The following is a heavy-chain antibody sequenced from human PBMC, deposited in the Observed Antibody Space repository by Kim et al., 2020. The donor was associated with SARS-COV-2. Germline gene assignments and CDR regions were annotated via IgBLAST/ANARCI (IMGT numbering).Heavy chain of an antibody. CDR3: AKRQIKNGHFDY. V-gene: IGHV3-23*01. Sequence: GGSLRLSCAASGFTFSSYAMSWVRQAPRKGLEWVSGISDSGGGTYYPDSVKGRFTISRDNSKNTLYLQMNSLRAEDTAVYYCAKRQIKNGHFDYWGQGTLVTVSS. J-gene: IGHJ4*02. CDR2: ISDSGGGT. D-gene: IGHD1-1*01. CDR1: GFTFSSYA.